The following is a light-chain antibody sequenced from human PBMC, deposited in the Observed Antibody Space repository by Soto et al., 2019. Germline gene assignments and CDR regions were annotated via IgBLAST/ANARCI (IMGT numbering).Light chain of an antibody. CDR3: MQGTNWPHK. J-gene: IGKJ1*01. CDR2: LGS. Sequence: DIVMTQSPLSLPVTPGEPASISCRSSQSLLHSNGYNYFDWYLQKPGQSPQLLIYLGSYRASGVPDRFCGSASGTDFTLKISRVEAEDVGVYYCMQGTNWPHKFGQGTKV. V-gene: IGKV2-28*01. CDR1: QSLLHSNGYNY.